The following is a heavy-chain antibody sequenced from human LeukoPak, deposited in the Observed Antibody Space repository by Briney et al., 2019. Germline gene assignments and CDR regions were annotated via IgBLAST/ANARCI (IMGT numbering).Heavy chain of an antibody. Sequence: PSETLSLTCAVYGGSFSGYYWSWIRQPPGKGLEWIGEINHSGSTNYNPSLKSRVTMSVDTSKNQFSLILSSVTAVDTAVYYCARSIAVAGMSAFDVWGQGTMVTVSS. D-gene: IGHD6-19*01. CDR2: INHSGST. V-gene: IGHV4-34*01. CDR3: ARSIAVAGMSAFDV. CDR1: GGSFSGYY. J-gene: IGHJ3*01.